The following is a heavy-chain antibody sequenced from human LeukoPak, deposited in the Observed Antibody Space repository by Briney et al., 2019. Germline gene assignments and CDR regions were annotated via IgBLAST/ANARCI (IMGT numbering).Heavy chain of an antibody. J-gene: IGHJ5*02. V-gene: IGHV1-18*04. CDR1: GYTFTGYY. CDR3: ARDRSGSYDP. D-gene: IGHD1-26*01. Sequence: GASVKVSCKASGYTFTGYYMHWVRQAPGQGLEWMGWISAYNGNTNYAQKLQGRVTMTTDTSTSTAYMELRSLRSDDTAVYYCARDRSGSYDPWGQGTLVTVSS. CDR2: ISAYNGNT.